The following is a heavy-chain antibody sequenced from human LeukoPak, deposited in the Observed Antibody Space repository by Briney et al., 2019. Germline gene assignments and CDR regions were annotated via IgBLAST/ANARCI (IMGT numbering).Heavy chain of an antibody. V-gene: IGHV1-2*02. CDR3: ARGFFSSGCGGDCSSFDY. J-gene: IGHJ4*03. Sequence: ASVKVSCKASGYTFTAYYIHWLRQAPGQGLEWMGWINPNSGGTNYAQKFQGRVTMTRDTSISTAYMELSRLRSDDTAVYYCARGFFSSGCGGDCSSFDYWGQGTMVTVSS. D-gene: IGHD2-21*02. CDR1: GYTFTAYY. CDR2: INPNSGGT.